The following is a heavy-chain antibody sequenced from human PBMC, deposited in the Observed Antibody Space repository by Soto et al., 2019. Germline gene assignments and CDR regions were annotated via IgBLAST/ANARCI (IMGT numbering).Heavy chain of an antibody. CDR2: ISGSGGST. V-gene: IGHV3-23*01. J-gene: IGHJ4*02. CDR1: GFTFSSYA. D-gene: IGHD2-2*01. Sequence: EVQLLESGGGLVQPGGSLRLSCAASGFTFSSYAMSWVRQAPGKGLEWVSAISGSGGSTYYADSVKGRFTISRDNSKNTLNLQMNSLRAEDTAVYYCARNQYQLPTTLSYWCQGTLVTVS. CDR3: ARNQYQLPTTLSY.